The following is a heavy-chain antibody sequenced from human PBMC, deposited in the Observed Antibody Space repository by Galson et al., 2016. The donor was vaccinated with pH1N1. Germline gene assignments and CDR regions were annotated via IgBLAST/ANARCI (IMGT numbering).Heavy chain of an antibody. J-gene: IGHJ2*01. CDR1: GFTFDAFA. Sequence: SLRLSCAASGFTFDAFAMHWVRQVPGEGLEWVSVITWNSHVIDYADSVKGRFTISRDNARNPLYLQMNNLRLEDSAFYFCAKDHCSHGDTNCFYFDLWGRGTLVTVSS. CDR2: ITWNSHVI. CDR3: AKDHCSHGDTNCFYFDL. V-gene: IGHV3-9*01. D-gene: IGHD4-17*01.